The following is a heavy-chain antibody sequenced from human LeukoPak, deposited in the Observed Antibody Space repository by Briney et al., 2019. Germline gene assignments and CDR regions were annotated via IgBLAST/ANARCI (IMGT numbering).Heavy chain of an antibody. CDR2: MNPNSGST. CDR1: GYTFTTYD. J-gene: IGHJ3*02. Sequence: ASVKVSCKASGYTFTTYDINWVRQASGQGLEWMGWMNPNSGSTGYAQKFQGRVTLTRNTSISTAYMELSSLRSEDTAVYYCAWPGGLQDAFDIWGQGTMVTVSS. V-gene: IGHV1-8*01. D-gene: IGHD5-24*01. CDR3: AWPGGLQDAFDI.